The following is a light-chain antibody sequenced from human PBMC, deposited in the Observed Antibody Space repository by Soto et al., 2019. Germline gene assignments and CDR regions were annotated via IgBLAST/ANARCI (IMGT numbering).Light chain of an antibody. CDR2: LST. V-gene: IGLV1-40*01. J-gene: IGLJ2*01. CDR1: ASNIGAGFD. Sequence: QPVLTQPPSVSGAPGQRVTISCTGSASNIGAGFDVHWYQQVPGTAPKLLIYLSTDQPSGVPDRFSGSKSGSSASLVITGLQAEDEADYYCQSYDGSLKVFGGGTKLTVL. CDR3: QSYDGSLKV.